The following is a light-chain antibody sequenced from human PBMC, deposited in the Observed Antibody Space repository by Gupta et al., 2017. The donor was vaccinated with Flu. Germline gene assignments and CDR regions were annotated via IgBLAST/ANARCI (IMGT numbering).Light chain of an antibody. Sequence: GTLPLSPGEGATLSCRASQSVRSRYLAWYQQRPGQAPRLLIDGASSRATGIPDRFSGGGSGTDFTLTISRLEPEDFAVYYCQQYGSSPYTFGPGTRLEIK. V-gene: IGKV3-20*01. CDR2: GAS. J-gene: IGKJ2*01. CDR3: QQYGSSPYT. CDR1: QSVRSRY.